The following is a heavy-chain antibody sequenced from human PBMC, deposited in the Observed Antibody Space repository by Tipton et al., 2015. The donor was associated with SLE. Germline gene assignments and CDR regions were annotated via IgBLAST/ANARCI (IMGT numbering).Heavy chain of an antibody. D-gene: IGHD3-22*01. Sequence: TLSLTCAVYGGSFSGYYWSWIRQPPGKGLEWIGEINHSGSTNYNPSLKSRVTISVDTSKNQVSLKLSSVTAADTAVYYCARDIDSSDEGRAFDIWGQGTMVTVSS. J-gene: IGHJ3*02. CDR2: INHSGST. V-gene: IGHV4-34*01. CDR1: GGSFSGYY. CDR3: ARDIDSSDEGRAFDI.